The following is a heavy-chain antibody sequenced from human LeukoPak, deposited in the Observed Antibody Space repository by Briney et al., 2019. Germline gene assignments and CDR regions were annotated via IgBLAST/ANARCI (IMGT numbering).Heavy chain of an antibody. J-gene: IGHJ4*02. D-gene: IGHD3-10*01. CDR2: ISVTGGST. CDR3: AKDLGSGLGFDY. Sequence: GGSLRLSCAASGFTFSSYAISWVRQAPGKGLEWVSSISVTGGSTYYADSVKGRFTISRDNSKNTLYLQMNSLRAEDTAVYYCAKDLGSGLGFDYWGQGTLVTVSS. CDR1: GFTFSSYA. V-gene: IGHV3-23*01.